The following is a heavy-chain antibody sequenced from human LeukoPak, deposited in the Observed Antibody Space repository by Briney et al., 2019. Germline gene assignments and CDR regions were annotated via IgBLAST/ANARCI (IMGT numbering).Heavy chain of an antibody. V-gene: IGHV4-4*07. CDR3: ARHVRDSSGWYPYYFDY. Sequence: TSETLSLTCTVSGGSISSYYWSWIRQPAGKGLEWIGRIHTSGSTNYSPSLKSRVTMSVDTSKKQFSLKLSSVTAADTAVYYCARHVRDSSGWYPYYFDYWGQGTLVTVSS. CDR1: GGSISSYY. D-gene: IGHD6-19*01. J-gene: IGHJ4*02. CDR2: IHTSGST.